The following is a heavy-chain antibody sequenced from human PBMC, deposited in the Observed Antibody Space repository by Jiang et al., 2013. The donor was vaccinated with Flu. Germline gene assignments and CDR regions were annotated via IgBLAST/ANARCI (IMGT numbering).Heavy chain of an antibody. D-gene: IGHD6-19*01. CDR3: ARDLEGAVAGRSYFDL. CDR2: TFYRSKWHN. CDR1: GDSVSSNSAA. J-gene: IGHJ2*01. Sequence: GDSVSSNSAAWNWIRQSPSRGLEWLGRTFYRSKWHNDYEVSVKSRITINPDTSKNQFSLHLNSVTPEDTAVYYCARDLEGAVAGRSYFDLWGRGTLVTVSS. V-gene: IGHV6-1*01.